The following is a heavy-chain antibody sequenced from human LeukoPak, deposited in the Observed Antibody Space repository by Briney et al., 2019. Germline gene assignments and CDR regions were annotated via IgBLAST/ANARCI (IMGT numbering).Heavy chain of an antibody. J-gene: IGHJ4*02. CDR2: ISGSGGST. Sequence: GGSLRLSCAASGFTFSSYAMSWVRQAPGKGLEWVSAISGSGGSTYYADSVKGRSTISRDNSKNTLYLQMNSLRAEDTAVYYCAKGPDIVVVPAALGYFDYWGQGTLVTVSS. CDR3: AKGPDIVVVPAALGYFDY. V-gene: IGHV3-23*01. CDR1: GFTFSSYA. D-gene: IGHD2-2*01.